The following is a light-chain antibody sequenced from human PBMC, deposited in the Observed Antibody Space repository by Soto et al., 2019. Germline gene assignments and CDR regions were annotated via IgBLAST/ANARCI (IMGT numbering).Light chain of an antibody. J-gene: IGKJ4*01. Sequence: ENVLTQSPGTLSLPPGERGTLSCRASQSASSNYLAWYQQKPGQAPRLLISGASSRATGIPDRFSGSGSGTDFTLTITGLVPEDFAVYYCQQYGTSPLTFGGVTKVDIK. V-gene: IGKV3-20*01. CDR1: QSASSNY. CDR3: QQYGTSPLT. CDR2: GAS.